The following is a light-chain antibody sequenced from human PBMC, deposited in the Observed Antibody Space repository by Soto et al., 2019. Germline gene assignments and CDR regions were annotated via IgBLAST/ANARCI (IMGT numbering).Light chain of an antibody. Sequence: DIQMTQSPSTLSASVGDRVTITCRASQSVSRWVAWYQQKPGTAPNLLIYDASTLKSGVPSRFSGGGSGTDFTLNISSLQPDDFATYYCQQNYRATPWTFGQGTKVDIK. V-gene: IGKV1-5*01. CDR3: QQNYRATPWT. J-gene: IGKJ1*01. CDR2: DAS. CDR1: QSVSRW.